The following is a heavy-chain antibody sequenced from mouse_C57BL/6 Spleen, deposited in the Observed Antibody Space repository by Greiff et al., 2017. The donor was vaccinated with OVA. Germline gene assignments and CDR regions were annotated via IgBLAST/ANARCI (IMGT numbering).Heavy chain of an antibody. CDR3: ARVTYGSRYAMDY. D-gene: IGHD1-1*01. J-gene: IGHJ4*01. CDR2: ISDGGSYT. CDR1: GFTFSSYA. V-gene: IGHV5-4*01. Sequence: EVQRVESGGGLVKPGGSLKLSCAASGFTFSSYAMSWVRQTPEKRLEWVATISDGGSYTYYPDNVKGRFTISRDNAKNNLYLQMSHLKSEDTAMYYCARVTYGSRYAMDYWGQGTSVTVSS.